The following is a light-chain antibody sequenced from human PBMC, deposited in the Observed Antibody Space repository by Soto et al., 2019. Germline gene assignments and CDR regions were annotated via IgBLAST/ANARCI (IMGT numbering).Light chain of an antibody. CDR3: QQSYSTIT. CDR2: AAS. CDR1: LSMSSY. J-gene: IGKJ5*01. Sequence: DIPMTQSPSSLSASVGDRVTITCRASLSMSSYLNWYQQQPGTAPKLLIYAASSLKSGVPSRFGGSGSGTDFTLTSSSLQPEDFATYYCQQSYSTITFGQGTLLEIK. V-gene: IGKV1-39*01.